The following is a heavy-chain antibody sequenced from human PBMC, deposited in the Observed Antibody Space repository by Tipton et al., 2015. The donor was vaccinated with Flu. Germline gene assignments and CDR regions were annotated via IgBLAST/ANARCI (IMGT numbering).Heavy chain of an antibody. CDR2: ISTSGST. J-gene: IGHJ3*01. Sequence: LRLSCTVSGGSVTSSYWSWIRQPAGKGLEWIGRISTSGSTNYNASLESRVTMSRDTSKNHFSLRLSSATAADTALYYCARDLRGYSGYTGGDAFDLWGPGITVTVSS. CDR1: GGSVTSSY. D-gene: IGHD5-12*01. CDR3: ARDLRGYSGYTGGDAFDL. V-gene: IGHV4-4*07.